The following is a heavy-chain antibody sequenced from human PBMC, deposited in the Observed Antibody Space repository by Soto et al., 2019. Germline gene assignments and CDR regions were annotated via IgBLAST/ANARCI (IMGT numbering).Heavy chain of an antibody. CDR3: ASPQGPAAAGDFDY. CDR2: ISGSGSTI. CDR1: GFTFSDYC. V-gene: IGHV3-11*01. Sequence: GGSLILSCAASGFTFSDYCMSWIRQAPGKGLEWVSYISGSGSTIYYADSVKGRFTISRDNAKNSLYLQMNSLRAEDTAVYYYASPQGPAAAGDFDYWGQGTQVTVSS. D-gene: IGHD6-13*01. J-gene: IGHJ4*02.